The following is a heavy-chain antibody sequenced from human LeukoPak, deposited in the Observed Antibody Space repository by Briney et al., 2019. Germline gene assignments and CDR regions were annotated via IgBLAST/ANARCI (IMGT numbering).Heavy chain of an antibody. J-gene: IGHJ3*02. D-gene: IGHD5-24*01. CDR1: GYSFTSYW. CDR3: ARHGGGVEMTINDALDI. CDR2: IYPGDSDT. Sequence: GESLKISCKGSGYSFTSYWIGWVRQLPGKGLEWMGIIYPGDSDTRYSPSFQGQVTISADKSISTAYLQWSSLKASDSAIFYCARHGGGVEMTINDALDIWGQGTMVTVSS. V-gene: IGHV5-51*01.